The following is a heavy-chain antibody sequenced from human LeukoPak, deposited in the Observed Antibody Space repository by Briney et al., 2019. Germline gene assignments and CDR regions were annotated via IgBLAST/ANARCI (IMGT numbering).Heavy chain of an antibody. CDR3: ARVTYYDSSGPFDY. Sequence: SVKVSCKASGGTFSSYAISWVRQAPGQGLEWMGGIIPIFGTANYAQKFQARVTITTDESTSTAYMELSSLRSEDTAVYYCARVTYYDSSGPFDYWGQGTLVTVSS. J-gene: IGHJ4*02. D-gene: IGHD3-22*01. CDR2: IIPIFGTA. CDR1: GGTFSSYA. V-gene: IGHV1-69*05.